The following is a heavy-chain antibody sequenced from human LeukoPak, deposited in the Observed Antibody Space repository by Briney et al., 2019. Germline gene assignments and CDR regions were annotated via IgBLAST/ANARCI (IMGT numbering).Heavy chain of an antibody. D-gene: IGHD6-19*01. J-gene: IGHJ4*02. Sequence: SETLSLTCTVSGGSISSSSYYWGWIRQPPGKGLEWIGSIYYSGSTYYNPSLKSRVTISVDTSKNQFSLRLSSVTAADTAVYYCARRPYTSGWYYYFDYWGQGALVTVSS. CDR2: IYYSGST. V-gene: IGHV4-39*01. CDR1: GGSISSSSYY. CDR3: ARRPYTSGWYYYFDY.